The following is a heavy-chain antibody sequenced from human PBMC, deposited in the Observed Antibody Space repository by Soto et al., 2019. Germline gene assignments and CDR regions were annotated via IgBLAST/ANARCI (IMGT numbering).Heavy chain of an antibody. J-gene: IGHJ4*02. Sequence: ASVKVSCKASGYTFTSYDINWVRQATGQGLEWMGWMNPNSGNTGYAQKFQGRVTMTKNTLYLQMNSLRAEDTAVYYCAKDWGPQGWQWGFYFDYWGQGTLVTVSS. D-gene: IGHD6-19*01. V-gene: IGHV1-8*01. CDR2: MNPNSGNT. CDR1: GYTFTSYD. CDR3: AKDWGPQGWQWGFYFDY.